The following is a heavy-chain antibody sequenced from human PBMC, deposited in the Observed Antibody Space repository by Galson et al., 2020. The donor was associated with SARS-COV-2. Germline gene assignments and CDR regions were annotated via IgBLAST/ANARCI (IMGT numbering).Heavy chain of an antibody. Sequence: GESLKISCKVSGYSLTELAMHWVRQAPGKGLEWMGSFDPEDGETIYAQKFRGRLTMTEDTSTDTAYMELSSLRSEDTAVYYCSTSRWLVVPVYWGQGTLVTVSS. D-gene: IGHD6-19*01. V-gene: IGHV1-24*01. J-gene: IGHJ4*02. CDR1: GYSLTELA. CDR2: FDPEDGET. CDR3: STSRWLVVPVY.